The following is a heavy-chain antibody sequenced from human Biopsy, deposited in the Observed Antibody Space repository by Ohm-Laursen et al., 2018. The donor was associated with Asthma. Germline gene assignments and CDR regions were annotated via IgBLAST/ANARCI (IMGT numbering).Heavy chain of an antibody. V-gene: IGHV1-3*01. Sequence: AASVKVSCKASGYTFISYAIHWVRQAPGQRLEWMGWINAGNGNTKYSQKFQGRVTITRDTSASTAYMELSSLRSEDTAVYYCARTYYDFLTGQVIDAFAIWGQGTMVTVSS. CDR1: GYTFISYA. CDR2: INAGNGNT. D-gene: IGHD3-9*01. CDR3: ARTYYDFLTGQVIDAFAI. J-gene: IGHJ3*02.